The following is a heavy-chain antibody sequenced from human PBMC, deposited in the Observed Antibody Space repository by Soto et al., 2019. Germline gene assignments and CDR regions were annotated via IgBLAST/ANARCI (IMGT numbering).Heavy chain of an antibody. V-gene: IGHV1-18*01. D-gene: IGHD1-26*01. CDR2: ISAYNGKR. CDR1: GYTFTSYG. Sequence: QIQLVQSGAEVKKPGASVKVSCKASGYTFTSYGISWVRQAPGQGLEWMGWISAYNGKRNYAQKDQGRVTMTTDTSTNTAYMEVRSLRSDDTAVYYCARDQVGATGDYWGQGTMVTVSS. CDR3: ARDQVGATGDY. J-gene: IGHJ4*02.